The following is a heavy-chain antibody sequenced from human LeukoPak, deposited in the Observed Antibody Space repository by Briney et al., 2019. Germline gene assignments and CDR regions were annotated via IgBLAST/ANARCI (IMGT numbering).Heavy chain of an antibody. Sequence: GASVKVSCKASGYTFTTYDINWVRQAPGQGLEWMGYMNPNSGNTGYAQKFQDRVTITTSISTSTAYMELSNLRSEDTAVYYCARELRHDDIWGQGTMVTVSS. J-gene: IGHJ3*02. CDR1: GYTFTTYD. CDR3: ARELRHDDI. CDR2: MNPNSGNT. V-gene: IGHV1-8*03. D-gene: IGHD6-25*01.